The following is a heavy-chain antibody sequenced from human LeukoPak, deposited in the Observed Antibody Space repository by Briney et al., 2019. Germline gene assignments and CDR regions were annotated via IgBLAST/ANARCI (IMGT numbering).Heavy chain of an antibody. CDR2: IYHSGST. D-gene: IGHD5-24*01. CDR3: AILMSTIDS. CDR1: GYSISSGYY. J-gene: IGHJ4*02. V-gene: IGHV4-38-2*01. Sequence: PSETLSLTCAVSGYSISSGYYWGWIRQPPGKGLEWIGSIYHSGSTFYNPSLKSRVTISVDTSKNQFSLKLTSVTAADTAVYYCAILMSTIDSWGQGTLVTVSS.